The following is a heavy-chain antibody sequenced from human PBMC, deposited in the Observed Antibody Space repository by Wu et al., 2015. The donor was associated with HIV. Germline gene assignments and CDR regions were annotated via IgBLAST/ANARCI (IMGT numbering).Heavy chain of an antibody. D-gene: IGHD4-17*01. Sequence: QVQLVQSGAEVKKPGSSVKVSCKASGGTFSSYGISWVRQAPGQGLEWMGWISAYNGNTNYAQKLQGRVTMTTDTSTSTANMELRSLRSDDTAIYYXARRSVVLVAPMTTWGQGTLVTVSS. J-gene: IGHJ4*02. V-gene: IGHV1-18*01. CDR3: ARRSVVLVAPMTT. CDR1: GGTFSSYG. CDR2: ISAYNGNT.